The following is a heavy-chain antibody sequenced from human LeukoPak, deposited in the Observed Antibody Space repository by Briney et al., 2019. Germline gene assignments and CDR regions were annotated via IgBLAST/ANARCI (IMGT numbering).Heavy chain of an antibody. D-gene: IGHD2-2*01. CDR2: LTTNSGNT. CDR3: APSIPAAIY. Sequence: ASVTVSLTSSLYTFTSYDINRVRQPTGQGFEWKEMLTTNSGNTGYGQKFQGRVTMTRNNSKSAGYMQLSSLISEGTAVYYCAPSIPAAIYWGQGTLVTVPS. CDR1: LYTFTSYD. V-gene: IGHV1-8*01. J-gene: IGHJ4*02.